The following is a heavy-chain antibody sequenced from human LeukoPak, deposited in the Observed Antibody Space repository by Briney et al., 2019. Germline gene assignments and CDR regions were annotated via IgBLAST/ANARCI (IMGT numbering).Heavy chain of an antibody. J-gene: IGHJ5*02. V-gene: IGHV1-18*01. Sequence: GASVKVSCKASGYTFTSYGISWVRQAPGQGLEWMGWISAYNGNTNYAQKLQGRVTMTTDTSTSTAYMELRSLRSDDTAVYYCARDDKWELHGGGWFDPWGQGTLVTVSS. CDR2: ISAYNGNT. D-gene: IGHD1-26*01. CDR1: GYTFTSYG. CDR3: ARDDKWELHGGGWFDP.